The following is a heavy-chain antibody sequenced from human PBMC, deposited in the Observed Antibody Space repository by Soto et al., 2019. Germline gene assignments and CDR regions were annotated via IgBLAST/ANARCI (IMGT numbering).Heavy chain of an antibody. Sequence: GESLKISCVVSGLTFTGYSMNWVRQAPGKGLEWVSFINSGSGTIFYADSVKGRFTISRDNAKKSLYLEMNSLRDEDTAVYYCARVGGATMATMYFDPWGQGTLVTVSS. V-gene: IGHV3-48*02. D-gene: IGHD5-12*01. J-gene: IGHJ4*02. CDR3: ARVGGATMATMYFDP. CDR2: INSGSGTI. CDR1: GLTFTGYS.